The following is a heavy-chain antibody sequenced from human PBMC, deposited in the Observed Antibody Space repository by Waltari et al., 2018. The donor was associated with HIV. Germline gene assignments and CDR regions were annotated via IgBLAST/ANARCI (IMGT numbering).Heavy chain of an antibody. V-gene: IGHV4-61*01. CDR1: RDSVTPGIYY. CDR3: ARTNWDDAFDI. J-gene: IGHJ3*02. Sequence: QVQLQESGPGLVQPSETLSLTCTVSRDSVTPGIYYWSWIRQPPRKGLEWLGYVFYSGRTNYNPSLKSRVTISLDTSKNLFSLKLTSVTAADTALYYCARTNWDDAFDIWGQGTMVIVSS. D-gene: IGHD1-1*01. CDR2: VFYSGRT.